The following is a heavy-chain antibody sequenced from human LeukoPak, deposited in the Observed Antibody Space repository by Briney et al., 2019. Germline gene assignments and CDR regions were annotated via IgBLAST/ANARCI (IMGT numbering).Heavy chain of an antibody. D-gene: IGHD2-2*02. CDR3: ARDSRAITPPYYYYGMDV. V-gene: IGHV1-18*01. CDR2: ISAYNGDT. CDR1: GYTFTNYG. Sequence: ASVKVSCRASGYTFTNYGFSWVRQAPGQGLEWMGWISAYNGDTNCAQKLQGRVTMTTDTSTTTAYMELRSLKSDDTAVYYCARDSRAITPPYYYYGMDVWGQGTTVTVSS. J-gene: IGHJ6*02.